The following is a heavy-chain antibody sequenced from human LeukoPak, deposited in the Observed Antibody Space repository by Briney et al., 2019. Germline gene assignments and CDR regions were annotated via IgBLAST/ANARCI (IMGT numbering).Heavy chain of an antibody. D-gene: IGHD4-17*01. CDR1: GFTFSDYY. J-gene: IGHJ3*02. Sequence: PGGSLRLSCAASGFTFSDYYMSWIRQAPGKGLEWVSYISSSGSTIYYADSVKGRFTISRDNAKNSLYLQMNSLRAEDTALYHCARRQWDDYGDYWGAFDIWGQGTMVTVSS. CDR3: ARRQWDDYGDYWGAFDI. CDR2: ISSSGSTI. V-gene: IGHV3-11*01.